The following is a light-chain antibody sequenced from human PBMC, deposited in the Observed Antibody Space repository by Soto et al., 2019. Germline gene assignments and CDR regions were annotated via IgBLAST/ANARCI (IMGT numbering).Light chain of an antibody. CDR1: QSVSSK. CDR2: DAS. Sequence: ELVMTQSPATLSVSPGARATLSCRASQSVSSKLAWYQQKPGQAPRLLIYDASTRATGIPARFSGSGSGTEFTLTISSLQSEEFAVYYCKQFNNWPRTVGQGTKVDIK. J-gene: IGKJ1*01. CDR3: KQFNNWPRT. V-gene: IGKV3-15*01.